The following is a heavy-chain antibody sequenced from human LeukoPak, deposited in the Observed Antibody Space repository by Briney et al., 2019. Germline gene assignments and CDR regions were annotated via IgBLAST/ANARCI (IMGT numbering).Heavy chain of an antibody. Sequence: GRSLRLSCVASGFTFTRNCMHGVRQAPGKGLEWVAAIPHDGSNALYADSVKGRFTISRDDSKNTQYLQMNSLRIEDSAMYYCATGSDYYYASWGQGTLVTVSS. V-gene: IGHV3-30*03. CDR2: IPHDGSNA. D-gene: IGHD3-3*01. J-gene: IGHJ5*02. CDR3: ATGSDYYYAS. CDR1: GFTFTRNC.